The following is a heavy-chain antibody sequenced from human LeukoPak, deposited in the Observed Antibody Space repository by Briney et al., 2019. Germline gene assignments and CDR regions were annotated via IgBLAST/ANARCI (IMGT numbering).Heavy chain of an antibody. CDR3: ARETYYYDSSGYYPDLDY. V-gene: IGHV3-7*01. CDR1: GFTFSSYW. J-gene: IGHJ4*02. CDR2: IKQDGSEK. Sequence: GGSLRLSCAASGFTFSSYWMSWVRQAPGKGLEWVANIKQDGSEKYYVDSVKGRFTISRDNAKNSLYLQMNSLRAEDTAVYYCARETYYYDSSGYYPDLDYWGQGTLVTVSS. D-gene: IGHD3-22*01.